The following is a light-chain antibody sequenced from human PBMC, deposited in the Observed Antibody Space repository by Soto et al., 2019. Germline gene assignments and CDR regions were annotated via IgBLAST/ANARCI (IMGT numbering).Light chain of an antibody. V-gene: IGKV1-5*03. CDR3: QQYQSLWT. J-gene: IGKJ1*01. Sequence: DIPMTQSPSTLSASVGDRVTITCRASQSIDDWLAWYQHKPGKAPKLLIYKASNLETGVPSRFSGSGSGTAFTLTISSLQPDDVAIYYCQQYQSLWTFGQGTKVEIK. CDR2: KAS. CDR1: QSIDDW.